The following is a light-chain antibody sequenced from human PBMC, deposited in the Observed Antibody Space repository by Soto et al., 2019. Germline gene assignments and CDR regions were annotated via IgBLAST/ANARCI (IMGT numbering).Light chain of an antibody. Sequence: QSVLTQPPSLSGTPGQRVTISCSGSSSNIAGNTVHWYQHLPGTAPKLLIYINDQRPSGVPGRFSAYTSGTSASLAISGLQSDDEADYYCATWDDDLNAAVFGGGTQLTVL. CDR3: ATWDDDLNAAV. CDR2: IND. J-gene: IGLJ7*01. CDR1: SSNIAGNT. V-gene: IGLV1-44*01.